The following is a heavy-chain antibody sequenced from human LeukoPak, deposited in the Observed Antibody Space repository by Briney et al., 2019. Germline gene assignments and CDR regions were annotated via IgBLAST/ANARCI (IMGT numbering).Heavy chain of an antibody. CDR3: ARATMVRGVSNFDY. CDR1: GGSISSSNW. Sequence: SETLSLTCAVSGGSISSSNWWSWVRQPPGKGLEWIGEIYHSGGTNYNPSLKSRVTISVDKSKNQFSLKLSSVTAADTAVYYCARATMVRGVSNFDYWGQGTLVTVSS. V-gene: IGHV4-4*02. J-gene: IGHJ4*02. CDR2: IYHSGGT. D-gene: IGHD3-10*01.